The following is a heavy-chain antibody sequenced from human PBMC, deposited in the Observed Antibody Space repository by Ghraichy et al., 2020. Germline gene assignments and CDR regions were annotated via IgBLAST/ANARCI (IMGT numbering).Heavy chain of an antibody. Sequence: ASVKVSCKASGYTFTGYYMHWVRQAPGQGIEWMGRINPNSGGTNYAQKFPGRVTMTRHTSISTAYMELSRLRSDDTAVYYWSSGIVGATSNWGQGTLVTVSS. CDR2: INPNSGGT. D-gene: IGHD1-26*01. V-gene: IGHV1-2*06. CDR1: GYTFTGYY. CDR3: SSGIVGATSN. J-gene: IGHJ4*02.